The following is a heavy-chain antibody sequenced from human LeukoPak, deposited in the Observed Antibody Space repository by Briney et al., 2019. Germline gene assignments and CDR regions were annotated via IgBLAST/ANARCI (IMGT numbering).Heavy chain of an antibody. CDR3: ARLKLGAYFDL. CDR2: VYNSGDT. D-gene: IGHD3-16*01. Sequence: SSETLSLTCTVSGGSTSSDYWSWIRQSPGKGLEWVGYVYNSGDTGKNPSLKSRVAILLDTSKNQCSLKLTSVSAADTAVYYCARLKLGAYFDLWGRGTLVTVSS. J-gene: IGHJ2*01. CDR1: GGSTSSDY. V-gene: IGHV4-59*08.